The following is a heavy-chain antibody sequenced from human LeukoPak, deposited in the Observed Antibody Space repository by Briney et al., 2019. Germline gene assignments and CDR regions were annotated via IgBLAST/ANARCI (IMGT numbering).Heavy chain of an antibody. V-gene: IGHV4-59*02. D-gene: IGHD3-3*02. CDR3: VQVRLAGLFDP. CDR2: IHYSGST. CDR1: GASVSAYY. J-gene: IGHJ5*02. Sequence: SETLSLTCTVSGASVSAYYWTWMRQPPGKRLEWLGYIHYSGSTNYNPSLNSRVTMSLDASKNQFSLKLSSVSAADTAVYYCVQVRLAGLFDPWGQGTLVTVSS.